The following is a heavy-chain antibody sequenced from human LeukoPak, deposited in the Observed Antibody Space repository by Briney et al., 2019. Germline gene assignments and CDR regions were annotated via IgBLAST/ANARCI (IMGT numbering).Heavy chain of an antibody. Sequence: GGSLRLSCAVSGFTFSAFAMTWVRQAPGKGLEWVSTITDDGYNTYSADSVKGRITFSRDNSKNTLSLQLRSLRAEDTAVYYCAEDLSYTSGASDHWGQGTLVTVSS. J-gene: IGHJ4*02. D-gene: IGHD6-19*01. V-gene: IGHV3-23*01. CDR2: ITDDGYNT. CDR1: GFTFSAFA. CDR3: AEDLSYTSGASDH.